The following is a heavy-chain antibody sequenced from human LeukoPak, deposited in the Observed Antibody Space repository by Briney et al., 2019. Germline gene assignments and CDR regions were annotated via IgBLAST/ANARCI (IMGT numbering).Heavy chain of an antibody. CDR3: AREPYYYHNSGNFGNNWFDP. CDR2: ISSDGSNK. V-gene: IGHV3-30-3*01. D-gene: IGHD3-22*01. J-gene: IGHJ5*02. Sequence: GGSLRLSCAASGFTFSSHAMHWVRQAPGKGLKWVGVISSDGSNKYYANSVKGRFTISRDNAKNTVYLQMNSLRAEDTAVYYCAREPYYYHNSGNFGNNWFDPCGQGTLVTVSS. CDR1: GFTFSSHA.